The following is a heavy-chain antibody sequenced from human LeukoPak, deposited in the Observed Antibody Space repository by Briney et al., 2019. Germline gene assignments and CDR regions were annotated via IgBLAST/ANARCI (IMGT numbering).Heavy chain of an antibody. CDR2: INGDGSEK. Sequence: PGGSLRLSCVGSGSTLNSSWINWVRQAPGKGLEGVAGINGDGSEKYCVDSVKGRFTISRDNAKNSVYLQLNSLRVEDTAFYYCVRDHGYWKFDIWGHGTMVAVSS. CDR3: VRDHGYWKFDI. J-gene: IGHJ3*02. CDR1: GSTLNSSW. D-gene: IGHD5-24*01. V-gene: IGHV3-7*03.